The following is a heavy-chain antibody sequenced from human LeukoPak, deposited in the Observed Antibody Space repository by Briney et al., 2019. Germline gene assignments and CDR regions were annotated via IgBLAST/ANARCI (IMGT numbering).Heavy chain of an antibody. V-gene: IGHV3-23*01. CDR3: TTRDPYSGYEGAQYDY. CDR2: ISGSGGST. Sequence: GGSLRLSCAASGFTFSSYAMSWVRQAPGKGLEWVSAISGSGGSTYYADSVKGRFTISRDNSKNTLYLQMNSLRAEDTAVYYCTTRDPYSGYEGAQYDYWGQGTLVTVSS. J-gene: IGHJ4*02. CDR1: GFTFSSYA. D-gene: IGHD5-12*01.